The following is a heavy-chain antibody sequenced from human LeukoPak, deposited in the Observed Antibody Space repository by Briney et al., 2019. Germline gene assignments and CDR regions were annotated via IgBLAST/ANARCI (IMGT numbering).Heavy chain of an antibody. D-gene: IGHD1-26*01. Sequence: SETLSLTCTVSGYSISSGYYWGWIRQPPGKGLEWIGSIYHSGSTYYNPSLKSRVTISVDTSKNQFSLKLSSVTAADTAVYYCARGGGATKFRWFDPWGQGTLVTVSS. CDR2: IYHSGST. V-gene: IGHV4-38-2*02. CDR3: ARGGGATKFRWFDP. J-gene: IGHJ5*02. CDR1: GYSISSGYY.